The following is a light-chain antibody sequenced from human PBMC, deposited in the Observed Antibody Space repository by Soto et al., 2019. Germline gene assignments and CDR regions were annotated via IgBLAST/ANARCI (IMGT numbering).Light chain of an antibody. CDR1: SGSVSTSHY. Sequence: QAVVTQEPSFSVSPGGTVTLTCGFSSGSVSTSHYPSGYQQTPGQAPRTLIYSTNTRSSGVPDRVSGSILGNKAAHTITGARADDESYYYCVLYMGSGILVFGGGTKLTVL. CDR2: STN. V-gene: IGLV8-61*01. J-gene: IGLJ2*01. CDR3: VLYMGSGILV.